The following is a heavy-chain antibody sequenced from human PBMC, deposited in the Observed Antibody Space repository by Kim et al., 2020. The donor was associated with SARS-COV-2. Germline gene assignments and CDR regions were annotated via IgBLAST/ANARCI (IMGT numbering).Heavy chain of an antibody. CDR1: GFTFSSYS. J-gene: IGHJ3*02. CDR2: VSSNSSTI. Sequence: GGSLRLSCAASGFTFSSYSMNWVRQAPGKGLEWVSYVSSNSSTIYYADSVKGRFTISRDNAKNTLYLQMNSLRDEDTAVYYCARDVPYGFWSGYLKDDETSDAFDIWGQGTMVTVSS. CDR3: ARDVPYGFWSGYLKDDETSDAFDI. D-gene: IGHD3-3*01. V-gene: IGHV3-48*02.